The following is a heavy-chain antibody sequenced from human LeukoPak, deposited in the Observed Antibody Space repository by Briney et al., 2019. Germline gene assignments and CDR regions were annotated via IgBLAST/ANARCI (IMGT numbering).Heavy chain of an antibody. V-gene: IGHV3-23*01. J-gene: IGHJ4*02. CDR2: ISGSGRST. D-gene: IGHD3-3*01. CDR1: GFTFSSYA. Sequence: GGSLRLSCAASGFTFSSYAMSWVRQAPGKGLEWVSAISGSGRSTYYADSVKGRFTISRDNSKNTLYLQMNSLRAEDTAVYYRAKANPSPYYDFWSGYDYWGQGTLVTVSS. CDR3: AKANPSPYYDFWSGYDY.